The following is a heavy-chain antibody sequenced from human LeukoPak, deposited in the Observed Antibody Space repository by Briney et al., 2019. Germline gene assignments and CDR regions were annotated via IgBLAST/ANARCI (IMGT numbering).Heavy chain of an antibody. Sequence: GGSLRLSCAASGFTFSSYEMNWVRQAPGKGLEWVSYISSSGSTVCYADSVKGRFTISRDNAKNSLYLQMNSLRAEDTAVYYCARVYRSGGSIDYWGQGTLVTVSS. V-gene: IGHV3-48*03. D-gene: IGHD2-15*01. CDR2: ISSSGSTV. CDR3: ARVYRSGGSIDY. J-gene: IGHJ4*02. CDR1: GFTFSSYE.